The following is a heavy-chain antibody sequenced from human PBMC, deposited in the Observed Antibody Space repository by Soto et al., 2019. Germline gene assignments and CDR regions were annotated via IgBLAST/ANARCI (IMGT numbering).Heavy chain of an antibody. V-gene: IGHV4-59*08. CDR2: IYYSGST. D-gene: IGHD6-13*01. CDR1: GGSISSYY. J-gene: IGHJ6*02. CDR3: ARRRGGSSWYYYYYGMDV. Sequence: SETLSLTCTVSGGSISSYYWSWIRQPPGKGLEWIGYIYYSGSTNYNPSLKSRVTISVDTSKNQFSLKLSSVTAADTAVYYCARRRGGSSWYYYYYGMDVWGQGTTVTVSS.